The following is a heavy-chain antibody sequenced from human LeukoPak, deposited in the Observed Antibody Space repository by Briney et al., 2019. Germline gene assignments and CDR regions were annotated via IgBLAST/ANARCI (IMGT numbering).Heavy chain of an antibody. Sequence: PSGTLSLTRTVSGGSISSSNWWSWVRQTPGKGLEWIGEIFHLGNTNYNPSLKRRVTMSVDKSKSQFSLKLSSVTAADTAIYYCSRDRDYYDSSGYPFDLWGRGTLVTVSS. V-gene: IGHV4-4*02. CDR1: GGSISSSNW. CDR3: SRDRDYYDSSGYPFDL. J-gene: IGHJ4*02. CDR2: IFHLGNT. D-gene: IGHD3-22*01.